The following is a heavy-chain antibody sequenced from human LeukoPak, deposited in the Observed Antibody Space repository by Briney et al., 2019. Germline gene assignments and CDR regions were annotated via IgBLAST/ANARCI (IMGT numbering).Heavy chain of an antibody. CDR2: IYYSGST. D-gene: IGHD2-2*01. V-gene: IGHV4-4*02. CDR1: GDSISTTTW. J-gene: IGHJ4*02. CDR3: ARSPSGDLDY. Sequence: SGTLSLTCTVSGDSISTTTWWSWVRQPPGKGLEWIGEIYYSGSTNYNPSLKSRVIISVDRSTNQFSLKLNFVTAADTAVYYCARSPSGDLDYWGQGTLVTVSS.